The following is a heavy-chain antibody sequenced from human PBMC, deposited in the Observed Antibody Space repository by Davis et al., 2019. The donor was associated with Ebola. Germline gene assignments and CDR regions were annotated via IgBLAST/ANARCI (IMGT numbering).Heavy chain of an antibody. J-gene: IGHJ6*02. D-gene: IGHD6-6*01. CDR2: ISGSGGST. CDR1: GFTFSSYS. Sequence: GESLKISCAASGFTFSSYSMNWVRQAPGKGLEWVSAISGSGGSTYYADSVKGRFTISRDNSKNTLYLQMNSLRAEDTAVYYCAKVSGEYSSSSRFYYYYGMDVWGQGTTVTVSS. V-gene: IGHV3-23*01. CDR3: AKVSGEYSSSSRFYYYYGMDV.